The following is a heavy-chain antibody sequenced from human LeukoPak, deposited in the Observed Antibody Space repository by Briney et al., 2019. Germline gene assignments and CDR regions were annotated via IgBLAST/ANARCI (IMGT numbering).Heavy chain of an antibody. V-gene: IGHV3-53*01. CDR2: IYSGGST. J-gene: IGHJ4*02. Sequence: PGGSLRLSCADSGFTVISNYMSWVRQAPGKGLEWVSVIYSGGSTYYADSVKGRFTISRDNSKNTLYLQMNSLRAEDTAVYYCARDIADYDILTGFGCDYWGQGTLVTVSS. CDR3: ARDIADYDILTGFGCDY. CDR1: GFTVISNY. D-gene: IGHD3-9*01.